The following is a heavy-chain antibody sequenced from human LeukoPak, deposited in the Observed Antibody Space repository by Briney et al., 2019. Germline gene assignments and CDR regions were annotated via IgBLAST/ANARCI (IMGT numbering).Heavy chain of an antibody. CDR1: GGSLSSSSYY. J-gene: IGHJ4*02. CDR3: ARRRLGYCSSTSCRSFDY. V-gene: IGHV4-39*01. D-gene: IGHD2-2*01. Sequence: PSETLSLTCTVPGGSLSSSSYYWGWIRQPPGKGLEWIGSIYYSGSTYYNPSLKSRVTISVDTSKNQLSLKLSSVTAADTAVYYCARRRLGYCSSTSCRSFDYWGQGTLVTVSS. CDR2: IYYSGST.